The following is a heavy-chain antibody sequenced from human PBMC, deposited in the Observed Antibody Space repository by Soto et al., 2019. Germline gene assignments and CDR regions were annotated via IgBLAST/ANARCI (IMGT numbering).Heavy chain of an antibody. CDR3: ARVGGDARTECGSSGWYRICYYYYYMDV. Sequence: SETLSLTCTVSGGSISSYYWSWIRQPPGKGLEWIGYIYYSGSTNYNPSLKSRVTISVDTSKNQFSLKLSSVTAADTAVYYCARVGGDARTECGSSGWYRICYYYYYMDVWGKGTTVTVSS. D-gene: IGHD6-19*01. CDR2: IYYSGST. CDR1: GGSISSYY. J-gene: IGHJ6*03. V-gene: IGHV4-59*01.